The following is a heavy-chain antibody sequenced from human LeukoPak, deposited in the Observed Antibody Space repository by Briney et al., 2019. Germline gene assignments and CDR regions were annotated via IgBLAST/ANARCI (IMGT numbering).Heavy chain of an antibody. Sequence: GASVTVSCTASGYTFTDYYMHWVRQAPGQGLEWMGWINPNSGGTNYAQKFQGWVTMTRDTSISTAYMELSRLRSDDTAVYYCARSIAAAPRPDYWGQGTLVTVSS. CDR1: GYTFTDYY. CDR3: ARSIAAAPRPDY. J-gene: IGHJ4*02. CDR2: INPNSGGT. D-gene: IGHD6-13*01. V-gene: IGHV1-2*04.